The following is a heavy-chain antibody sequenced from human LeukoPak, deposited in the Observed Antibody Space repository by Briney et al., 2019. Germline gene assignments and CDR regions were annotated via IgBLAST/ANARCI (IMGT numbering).Heavy chain of an antibody. CDR1: GFTFSSYE. D-gene: IGHD5-18*01. Sequence: GGSLRLSCAASGFTFSSYEMNWVRQAPGKGLEWVSYISSRGSTIYYADSVKGRFTISRDNAKNSLYLQMNSLRAEDTAVYYCARDGGGYSYGYPNWFDPWGQGTLVTVSS. V-gene: IGHV3-48*03. CDR3: ARDGGGYSYGYPNWFDP. CDR2: ISSRGSTI. J-gene: IGHJ5*02.